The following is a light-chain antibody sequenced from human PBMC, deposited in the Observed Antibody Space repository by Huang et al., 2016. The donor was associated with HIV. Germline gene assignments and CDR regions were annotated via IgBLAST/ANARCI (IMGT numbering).Light chain of an antibody. CDR1: QGIRSE. V-gene: IGKV1-6*01. CDR3: LQEYNYPRT. Sequence: AIQMTQSPSSLSASVGDRVTITCRASQGIRSEVGWYQQKPGKAPKLLIYSASSLQSGVPSRFSGSGSGTDFTLTISSLQPEDFATYYCLQEYNYPRTFGQGTKVEIK. CDR2: SAS. J-gene: IGKJ1*01.